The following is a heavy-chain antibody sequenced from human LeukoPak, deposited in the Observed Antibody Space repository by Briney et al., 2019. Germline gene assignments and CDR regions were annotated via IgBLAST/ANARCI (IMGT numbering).Heavy chain of an antibody. J-gene: IGHJ4*02. CDR2: ITHGGST. CDR1: GGSITSSNW. CDR3: ARVTGTTPFDY. V-gene: IGHV4-4*02. Sequence: SETLSLTCAVSGGSITSSNWWSWVRQPPGKGLEWIGEITHGGSTNYNPSLESRVTISLDTSKNRFSLNLDSVSAADTAVYFCARVTGTTPFDYWGQGTLVTVSS. D-gene: IGHD1-1*01.